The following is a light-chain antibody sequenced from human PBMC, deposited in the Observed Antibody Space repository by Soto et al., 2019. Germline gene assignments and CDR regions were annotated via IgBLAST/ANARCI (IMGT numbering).Light chain of an antibody. CDR2: GAS. V-gene: IGKV3-15*01. CDR1: QSLRSS. CDR3: QQYNIWPQT. J-gene: IGKJ1*01. Sequence: IVLTQPQGTLSLSPGERATLSCRASQSLRSSLAWYQQKPGQAPRLLIYGASTRATGIPARFSGSGSGTEFTLTISSLQSEDFAVYFCQQYNIWPQTFGQGTKVAIK.